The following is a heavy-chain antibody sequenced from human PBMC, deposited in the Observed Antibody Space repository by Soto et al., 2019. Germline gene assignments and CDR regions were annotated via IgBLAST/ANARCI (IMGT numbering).Heavy chain of an antibody. V-gene: IGHV3-33*01. Sequence: PGGSLRLSCAASGFTFSSYGMHWVRQAPGKGLEWVAVIWYDGSNKYYADSVKGRFTISRDNSKNTLYLQMNSLRAGDTAVYYCARATRPYYYYYGMDVWGQGTTVTVSS. CDR2: IWYDGSNK. J-gene: IGHJ6*02. D-gene: IGHD6-6*01. CDR3: ARATRPYYYYYGMDV. CDR1: GFTFSSYG.